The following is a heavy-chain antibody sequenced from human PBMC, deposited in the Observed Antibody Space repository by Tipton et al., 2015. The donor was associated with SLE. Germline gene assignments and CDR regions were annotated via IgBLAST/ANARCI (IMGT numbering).Heavy chain of an antibody. D-gene: IGHD6-13*01. CDR3: ARHIAAAGQGDYFVC. Sequence: TLSLTCTVSGGSIRSYFWGWIRQPPGKGLAWIGSIYYSGSTYYNPSLKSRVTISVDTSKNQFSLKLSSVTSADTAVYYRARHIAAAGQGDYFVCWGQATLVNVSS. V-gene: IGHV4-39*07. CDR2: IYYSGST. J-gene: IGHJ4*02. CDR1: GGSIRSYF.